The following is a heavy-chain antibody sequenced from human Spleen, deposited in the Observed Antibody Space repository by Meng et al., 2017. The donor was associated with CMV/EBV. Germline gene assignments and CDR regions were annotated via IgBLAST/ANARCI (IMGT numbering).Heavy chain of an antibody. D-gene: IGHD5-18*01. CDR2: INHSGST. CDR3: ARGRGPSYGRSASGMYYFDY. V-gene: IGHV4-34*01. Sequence: GPAQEWADGLLKPSGTLSLTCAVYVGSFSGSYWSWIRQPPGKGLEWIGEINHSGSTNYNPSLKSRVTISVDTSKNQFSLKLSSVTAADTAVYYCARGRGPSYGRSASGMYYFDYWGQGTLVTVSS. J-gene: IGHJ4*02. CDR1: VGSFSGSY.